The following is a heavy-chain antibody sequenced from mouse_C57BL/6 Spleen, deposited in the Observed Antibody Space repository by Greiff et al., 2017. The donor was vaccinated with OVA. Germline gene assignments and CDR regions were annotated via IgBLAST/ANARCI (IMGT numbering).Heavy chain of an antibody. CDR2: IHPNSGST. J-gene: IGHJ4*01. D-gene: IGHD2-10*02. V-gene: IGHV1-64*01. Sequence: QVQLQQSGAELVKPGASVKLSCKASGYTFTSYWMHWVKQRPGQGLEWIGMIHPNSGSTNYNEKFKSKATLTVDKSSSTAYMQLSSLTSEDSAVYYCARVEVWSPYYAMDYWGQGTSVTVSS. CDR3: ARVEVWSPYYAMDY. CDR1: GYTFTSYW.